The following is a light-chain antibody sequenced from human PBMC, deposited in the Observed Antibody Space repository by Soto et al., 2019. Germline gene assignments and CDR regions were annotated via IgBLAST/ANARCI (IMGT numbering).Light chain of an antibody. V-gene: IGKV1-39*01. CDR2: AAS. CDR3: KQSYSTWT. J-gene: IGKJ1*01. CDR1: QSISTY. Sequence: DIQMPKSTSTLSASVGTLVTISCRASQSISTYLNWYQQKPGKAPKLLIYAASSLQSGVPSRFSGSGSGTDFTLTISSLQPEDFATYYCKQSYSTWTCGKGHKGAIK.